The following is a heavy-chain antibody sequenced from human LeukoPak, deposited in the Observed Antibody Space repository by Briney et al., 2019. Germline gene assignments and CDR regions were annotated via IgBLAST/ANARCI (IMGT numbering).Heavy chain of an antibody. D-gene: IGHD2-15*01. V-gene: IGHV4-30-2*02. J-gene: IGHJ3*02. CDR3: ARLQGVSDAFDI. Sequence: SETLSLTCTVSGGSISSGGYYWSWIRQPPGKGLEWIGYIYQSGSTNYNPSPKSRLTTSVDRSKNQFSLKLSSVTAADTAVYYCARLQGVSDAFDIWGQGTMVTVSS. CDR2: IYQSGST. CDR1: GGSISSGGYY.